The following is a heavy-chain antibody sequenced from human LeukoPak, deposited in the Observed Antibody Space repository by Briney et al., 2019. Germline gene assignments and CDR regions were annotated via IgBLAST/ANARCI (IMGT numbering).Heavy chain of an antibody. V-gene: IGHV1-8*03. J-gene: IGHJ4*02. Sequence: ASVNVSCKASGYTFTSHDINWVRQAPGQGLEWMGWMNPNSGNTGYAQKFQGRVTITRNTSISTAYMELSSLRSEDTAVYYCARVNGYNMYYFDYWGQGTLVTVSS. CDR2: MNPNSGNT. CDR3: ARVNGYNMYYFDY. CDR1: GYTFTSHD. D-gene: IGHD5-24*01.